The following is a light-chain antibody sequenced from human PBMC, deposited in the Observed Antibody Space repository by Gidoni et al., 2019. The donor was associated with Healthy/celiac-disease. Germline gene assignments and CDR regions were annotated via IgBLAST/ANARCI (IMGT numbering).Light chain of an antibody. CDR3: QQYNSYS. CDR2: KAS. Sequence: DIKMTQSPSTLSASEGDRVTITCRASQSISSWLAWYQQKPGKAPKPLIYKASSLESGVTSRFSGSGSGTEFTLTISSLQPDDFATYYCQQYNSYSFXXXTKVEIK. J-gene: IGKJ1*01. CDR1: QSISSW. V-gene: IGKV1-5*03.